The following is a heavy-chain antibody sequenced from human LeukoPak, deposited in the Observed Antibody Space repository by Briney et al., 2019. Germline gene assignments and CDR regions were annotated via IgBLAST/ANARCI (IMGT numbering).Heavy chain of an antibody. D-gene: IGHD3-10*02. V-gene: IGHV1-18*01. J-gene: IGHJ6*03. CDR2: ISAYNGNT. CDR1: GYTFTSYG. CDR3: PKQMLGSANYYYMDV. Sequence: ASVKVSCKASGYTFTSYGISWVRQAPGQGLEWMGLISAYNGNTNYAQKLQGRVTMTTDTYTSTAYMELRSLRSDDTAVYYCPKQMLGSANYYYMDVWGKGTTVSVS.